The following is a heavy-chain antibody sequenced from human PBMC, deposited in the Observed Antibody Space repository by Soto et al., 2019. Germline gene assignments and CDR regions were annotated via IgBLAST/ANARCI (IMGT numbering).Heavy chain of an antibody. CDR3: ARVRERFTVIPYYYYYGMDV. Sequence: GGSLRLSCAASGFTFSSYAMHWVRQAPGKGLEWVAVISYDGSNKYYADSVKGRFTISRDNSKNTLYLQMNSLRAEDTAVYYCARVRERFTVIPYYYYYGMDVWGQGTTVTVSS. J-gene: IGHJ6*02. CDR1: GFTFSSYA. V-gene: IGHV3-30-3*01. CDR2: ISYDGSNK. D-gene: IGHD3-16*02.